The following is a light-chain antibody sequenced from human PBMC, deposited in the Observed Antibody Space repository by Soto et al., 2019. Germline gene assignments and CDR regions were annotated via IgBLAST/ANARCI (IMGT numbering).Light chain of an antibody. CDR3: CSLAGSYTVI. J-gene: IGLJ2*01. Sequence: QSALTQPPSVSGSPRQSVSISCTGSSSDVGAYNYVSWYQQHPGEAPKLMIYDVSRRPSGVPDRFSGSKSGNTASLTISGLQAEDEAYYYCCSLAGSYTVIFGGGTKVTVL. CDR1: SSDVGAYNY. V-gene: IGLV2-11*01. CDR2: DVS.